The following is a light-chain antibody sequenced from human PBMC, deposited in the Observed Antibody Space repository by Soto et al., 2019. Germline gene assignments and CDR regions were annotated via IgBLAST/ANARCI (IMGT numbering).Light chain of an antibody. CDR3: CSYTSLSTVV. CDR2: AVS. V-gene: IGLV2-14*01. Sequence: QSALTQPASVSGSPGQSITISCTGTSSDVGGYNHVSWYQHSPGKSPKLILFAVSDRPSGVSHRFSGSKSGNTASLTISGLQADDEADYYCCSYTSLSTVVFGGGTKVTVL. CDR1: SSDVGGYNH. J-gene: IGLJ2*01.